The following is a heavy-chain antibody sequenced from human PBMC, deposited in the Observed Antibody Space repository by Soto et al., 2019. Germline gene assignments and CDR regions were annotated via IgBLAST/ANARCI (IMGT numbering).Heavy chain of an antibody. Sequence: QVQLVESGGGVVQPGRSLRLSCAASGFTFSSYAMHWVRQAPGKGLEWVAVISYDGSNKYYADSVKGRFTISRDNYKNTLSLQMNSLRAEDTAVYYCARVPDSSGTQWYFDLWGRGTLVTVSS. J-gene: IGHJ2*01. V-gene: IGHV3-30-3*01. D-gene: IGHD3-22*01. CDR3: ARVPDSSGTQWYFDL. CDR2: ISYDGSNK. CDR1: GFTFSSYA.